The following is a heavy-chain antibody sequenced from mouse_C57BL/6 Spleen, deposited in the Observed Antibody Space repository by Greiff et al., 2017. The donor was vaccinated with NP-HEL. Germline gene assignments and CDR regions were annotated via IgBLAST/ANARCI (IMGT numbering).Heavy chain of an antibody. CDR2: IDPETGGT. V-gene: IGHV1-15*01. Sequence: QVQLQQSGAELVRPGASVTLSCKASGYTFTDYEMHWVKQTPVHGLEWIGAIDPETGGTAYNQKFKGKAILTADKSSSTAYMELRSLTSEDSAVYYCTSYYSSRGFADWGQGTLVTVSA. CDR1: GYTFTDYE. J-gene: IGHJ3*01. CDR3: TSYYSSRGFAD. D-gene: IGHD2-12*01.